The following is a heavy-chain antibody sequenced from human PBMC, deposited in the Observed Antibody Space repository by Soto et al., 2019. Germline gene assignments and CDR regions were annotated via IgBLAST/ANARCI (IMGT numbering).Heavy chain of an antibody. CDR2: IWYDGSNK. J-gene: IGHJ5*02. V-gene: IGHV3-33*01. CDR1: GFTFSSYA. D-gene: IGHD1-26*01. CDR3: AIFLYPWETTNWFDP. Sequence: PGRSLKISCAAPGFTFSSYAMHWVRQAPGKGLEWVAVIWYDGSNKYYADSVKGRFTISRDNSKNTLYLQMNSLRAEDTAVYYCAIFLYPWETTNWFDPWGQGTLVTVSS.